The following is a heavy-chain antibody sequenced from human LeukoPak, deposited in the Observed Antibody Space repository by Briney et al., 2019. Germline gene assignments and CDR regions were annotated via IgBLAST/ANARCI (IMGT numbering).Heavy chain of an antibody. CDR3: AKDPDCTSGVCYTFFDY. V-gene: IGHV3-30*02. D-gene: IGHD2-8*01. CDR2: IRYDGSNK. J-gene: IGHJ4*02. Sequence: GSLRLSCAASGFTFSSYGMHGVRQAPGKGLEWVAIIRYDGSNKYYADSVKGRFTISRDNSKNTLYLQMNSLRAEDTAVYYCAKDPDCTSGVCYTFFDYWGQGTLVTVSS. CDR1: GFTFSSYG.